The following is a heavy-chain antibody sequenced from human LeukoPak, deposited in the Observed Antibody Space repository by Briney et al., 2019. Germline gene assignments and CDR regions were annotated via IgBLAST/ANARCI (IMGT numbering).Heavy chain of an antibody. CDR3: AKPDPIIVTYFDY. D-gene: IGHD3-16*02. Sequence: PGGSLRVSCAASGFTFSSYAMSWVRQAPGKGLEWVSAISGSGGSTYYADSVKGRFTISRDNTKNTLYLQMNSLRAEDTAVYYCAKPDPIIVTYFDYWGQGTLVTVSS. CDR2: ISGSGGST. CDR1: GFTFSSYA. V-gene: IGHV3-23*01. J-gene: IGHJ4*02.